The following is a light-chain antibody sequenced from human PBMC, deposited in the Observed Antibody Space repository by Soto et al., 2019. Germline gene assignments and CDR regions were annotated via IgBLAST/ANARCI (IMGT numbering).Light chain of an antibody. V-gene: IGLV2-14*01. J-gene: IGLJ3*02. Sequence: QSVLTQPASVSGSPGQSITISCTGTSSDVGGYNYVSWYQQHPGKAPKLMIYEVSNRPSGVSNRFSGSKSGNTASLNISGLQAEDEADYYCSSYTSRSTLVFGGGTKVTVL. CDR1: SSDVGGYNY. CDR3: SSYTSRSTLV. CDR2: EVS.